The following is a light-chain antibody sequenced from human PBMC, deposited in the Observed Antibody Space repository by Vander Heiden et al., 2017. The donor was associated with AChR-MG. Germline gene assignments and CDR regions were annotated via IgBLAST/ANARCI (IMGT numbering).Light chain of an antibody. CDR3: QHYCDSSVT. CDR2: AAS. V-gene: IGKV3-20*01. CDR1: QSVSSNY. Sequence: EIVLTQSPGTLSLSPGARATLSRSASQSVSSNYLAWYQQKPGQAPRLLIFAASSRATGIPDRFSGSGSGTDFTLTISRLEPEDFAVYYCQHYCDSSVTFGGGTKVEIK. J-gene: IGKJ4*01.